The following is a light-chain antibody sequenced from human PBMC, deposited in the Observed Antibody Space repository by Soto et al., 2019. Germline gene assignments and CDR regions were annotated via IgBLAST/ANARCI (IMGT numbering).Light chain of an antibody. CDR1: QNIAYF. Sequence: DIQMTQSPSTLSAFVGDRVTITCRASQNIAYFLAWYQQKPGKAPKFLIYKASTLQIGVPSRFSGSGSGTEFTLTISSLQPDDSATYYCQQYNSYPLTFGGGTKVDIK. CDR3: QQYNSYPLT. V-gene: IGKV1-5*03. CDR2: KAS. J-gene: IGKJ4*01.